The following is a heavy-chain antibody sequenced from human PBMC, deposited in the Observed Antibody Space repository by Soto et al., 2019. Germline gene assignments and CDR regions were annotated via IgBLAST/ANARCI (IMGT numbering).Heavy chain of an antibody. J-gene: IGHJ4*02. CDR2: IYYSGST. CDR3: VYMVRGVKNFEY. CDR1: GGSISSSSYY. V-gene: IGHV4-39*01. D-gene: IGHD3-10*01. Sequence: QLQLQESGPGLVKPSETLSLTGTVSGGSISSSSYYWGWIRQPPGKGMEWIGSIYYSGSTYYNPPIKGRGTISVDTSKNQFSLKLSSVTAADTAVYYCVYMVRGVKNFEYWGQGTRVTVS.